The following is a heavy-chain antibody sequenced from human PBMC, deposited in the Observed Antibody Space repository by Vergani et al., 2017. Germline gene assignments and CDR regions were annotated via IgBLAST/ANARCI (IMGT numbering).Heavy chain of an antibody. V-gene: IGHV5-51*01. Sequence: EVQLVQSGAEVKKPGESLKISCKGSGYSFTSYWIGWVRQMPGKGLEWMGIIYPGDSDTRYSPSFQGQVTISADKSISTAYLQWSSLKASDTALYYCARQNGSGSDYHIGSPLNSPFDYWGQGTLVTVSS. D-gene: IGHD3-10*01. J-gene: IGHJ4*02. CDR3: ARQNGSGSDYHIGSPLNSPFDY. CDR2: IYPGDSDT. CDR1: GYSFTSYW.